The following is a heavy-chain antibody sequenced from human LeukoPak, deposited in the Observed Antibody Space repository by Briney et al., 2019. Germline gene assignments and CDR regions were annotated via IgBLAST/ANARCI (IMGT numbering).Heavy chain of an antibody. V-gene: IGHV3-21*01. D-gene: IGHD5-18*01. J-gene: IGHJ4*02. CDR1: GFTFSSYS. CDR3: ARESDTAMVFDY. CDR2: ISSSSSYI. Sequence: GGTLRLSCAASGFTFSSYSMNWVRQAPGKGLEWVSSISSSSSYIYYADSVKGRFTISRDNAKNSLYLQMNSLRAEDTAVYYCARESDTAMVFDYWGQGTLVTVSS.